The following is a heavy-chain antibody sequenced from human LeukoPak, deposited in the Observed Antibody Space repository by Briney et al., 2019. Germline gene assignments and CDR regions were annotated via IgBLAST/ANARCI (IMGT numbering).Heavy chain of an antibody. J-gene: IGHJ5*02. Sequence: GGSLRLSCAASGFTFDDYAMHWVRQAPGKGLEWVSGISWNSGSIGYADSVKGRFTISRDNAKNSLYLQMNSLRAEDTAVYYCARDAPDSYGSYWFDPWGQGTLVTVSS. V-gene: IGHV3-9*01. D-gene: IGHD5-18*01. CDR2: ISWNSGSI. CDR3: ARDAPDSYGSYWFDP. CDR1: GFTFDDYA.